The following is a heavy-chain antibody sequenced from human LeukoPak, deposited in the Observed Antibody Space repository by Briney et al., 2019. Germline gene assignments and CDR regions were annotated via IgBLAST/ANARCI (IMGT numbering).Heavy chain of an antibody. Sequence: SETLSLTCNVSGDYITTTNYYWAWIRQPPGKGLERVASVFYSGTTYYNPSLKSRVVISMGTSKKQISLTLSSVTTTDTAIYYCARRSRLYKHETTGYHDSWGQGTLVTVSS. CDR2: VFYSGTT. V-gene: IGHV4-39*01. J-gene: IGHJ4*02. D-gene: IGHD3-9*01. CDR3: ARRSRLYKHETTGYHDS. CDR1: GDYITTTNYY.